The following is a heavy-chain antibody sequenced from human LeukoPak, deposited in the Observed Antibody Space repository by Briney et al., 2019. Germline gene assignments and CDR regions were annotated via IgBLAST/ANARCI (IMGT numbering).Heavy chain of an antibody. CDR3: ARDTSGWYYFDY. CDR2: IYYSGST. CDR1: GGSISSYY. Sequence: SETLSLTCTVSGGSISSYYWSWIRQPPGKGLEWIGYIYYSGSTNYNPSLKSRVSILVDTSKNQFSLKLSSVTAADTAVYYCARDTSGWYYFDYWGQGTLVTVSS. D-gene: IGHD6-19*01. V-gene: IGHV4-59*01. J-gene: IGHJ4*02.